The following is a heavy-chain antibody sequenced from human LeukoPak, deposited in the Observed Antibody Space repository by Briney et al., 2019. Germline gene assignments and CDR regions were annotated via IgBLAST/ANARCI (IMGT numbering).Heavy chain of an antibody. Sequence: PSETLSLTCAVYGGSFSGYYWSWIRQPPGKGLEWLGEINHSGSTNYNPSLKSRVTISVDTSKNQFSLKLSSVTAADTAVYYCARGYSSSWPRGNWFDPWGQGTLVTVSS. V-gene: IGHV4-34*01. CDR3: ARGYSSSWPRGNWFDP. J-gene: IGHJ5*02. D-gene: IGHD6-13*01. CDR1: GGSFSGYY. CDR2: INHSGST.